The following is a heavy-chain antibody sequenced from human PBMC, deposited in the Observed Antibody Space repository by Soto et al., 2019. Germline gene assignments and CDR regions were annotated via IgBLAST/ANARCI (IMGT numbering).Heavy chain of an antibody. Sequence: PSETLSLTCTVSNGSASSGTYSWSWVWQPPGKGLEWIGYIYYSGTTYYTPSLKSRLTMSMDRANDHFSLNLTSVTAADTAVYFCARGHYYCGMDVWGQGITVTVSS. CDR3: ARGHYYCGMDV. V-gene: IGHV4-30-2*01. J-gene: IGHJ6*02. CDR1: NGSASSGTYS. CDR2: IYYSGTT.